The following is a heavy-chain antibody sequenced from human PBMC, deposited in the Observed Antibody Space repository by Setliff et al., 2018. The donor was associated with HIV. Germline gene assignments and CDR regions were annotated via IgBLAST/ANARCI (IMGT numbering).Heavy chain of an antibody. Sequence: SETLSLTCTVSGGSISISDWSLIRQPPGKGLEWIGCIYTSGNTNYDPSLKSRVIISVDTSKNPFSLKLSSVTAADTAVYYCARHANYDFWSGYWGYYLDYWGQGTLVTASS. D-gene: IGHD3-3*01. V-gene: IGHV4-4*09. CDR3: ARHANYDFWSGYWGYYLDY. J-gene: IGHJ4*02. CDR1: GGSISISD. CDR2: IYTSGNT.